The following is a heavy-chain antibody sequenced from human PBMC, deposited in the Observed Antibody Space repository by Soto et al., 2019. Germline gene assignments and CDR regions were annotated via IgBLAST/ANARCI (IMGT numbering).Heavy chain of an antibody. CDR2: ISASGGGT. J-gene: IGHJ4*02. V-gene: IGHV3-23*01. Sequence: EVQLLESGGGLVQPGGSLRLSCAASGFTFGSYVMSWVRQAPGKGLEWVSAISASGGGTYYADSVKGRFTISRDNSKNTLYLQMNSLRAEDTAVYYCAKGDDILTGYLDYWGQGTLVTVSS. CDR1: GFTFGSYV. D-gene: IGHD3-9*01. CDR3: AKGDDILTGYLDY.